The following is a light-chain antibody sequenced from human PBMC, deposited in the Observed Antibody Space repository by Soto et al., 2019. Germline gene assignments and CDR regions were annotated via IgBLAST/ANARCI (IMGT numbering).Light chain of an antibody. Sequence: AIRMTQSPSSISASTGDRVTITCRASQGISSFLAWYQQKPGKAPKLLIYAAATLHRGAPSRFSASGSQTDFTLTISRLQSEDFATYFCQQYLSYPYTFGQGTKLEI. V-gene: IGKV1-8*01. CDR2: AAA. CDR1: QGISSF. CDR3: QQYLSYPYT. J-gene: IGKJ2*01.